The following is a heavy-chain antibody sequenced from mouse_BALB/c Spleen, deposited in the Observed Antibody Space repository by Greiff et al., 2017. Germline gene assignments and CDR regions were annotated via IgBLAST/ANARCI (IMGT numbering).Heavy chain of an antibody. CDR3: ARRGELYYYGSRYFDV. J-gene: IGHJ1*01. D-gene: IGHD1-1*01. Sequence: EVKLQESGPGLVKPSQSLSLTCTVTGYSITSDYAWNWIRQFPGNKLEWMGYISYSGSTSYNPSLKSRISITRDTSKNQFFLQLNSVTTEDTATYYCARRGELYYYGSRYFDVWGAGTTVTVSS. CDR1: GYSITSDYA. CDR2: ISYSGST. V-gene: IGHV3-2*02.